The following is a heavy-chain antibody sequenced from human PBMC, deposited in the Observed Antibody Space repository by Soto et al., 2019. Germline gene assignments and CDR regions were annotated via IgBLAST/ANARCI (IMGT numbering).Heavy chain of an antibody. Sequence: QVQLVESGGGVVQPGRSLRLSCAASGFTFSSYAMHWVRQAPGKGLEWVAVISYDGSNKYYADSVKGRFTISRDNSKNTLYLQMNSPRAEDTAVYYCARDRAAYYYGSGPFDPWGQGTLVTVSS. CDR1: GFTFSSYA. V-gene: IGHV3-30-3*01. CDR3: ARDRAAYYYGSGPFDP. CDR2: ISYDGSNK. J-gene: IGHJ5*02. D-gene: IGHD3-10*01.